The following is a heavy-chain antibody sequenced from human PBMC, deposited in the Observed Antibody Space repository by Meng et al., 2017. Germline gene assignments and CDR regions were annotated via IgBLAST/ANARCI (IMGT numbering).Heavy chain of an antibody. Sequence: ASVKVSCKASGYTFTSYAMNWVRQAPGQGLEWMGWINTNTGNPTYAQGFTGRFVFSLDTSVSTAYLQISSLKAEDTAVYYCARDGQYYDILTGYRHFDYWGHGNLVTVYS. CDR1: GYTFTSYA. CDR2: INTNTGNP. V-gene: IGHV7-4-1*02. D-gene: IGHD3-9*01. CDR3: ARDGQYYDILTGYRHFDY. J-gene: IGHJ4*01.